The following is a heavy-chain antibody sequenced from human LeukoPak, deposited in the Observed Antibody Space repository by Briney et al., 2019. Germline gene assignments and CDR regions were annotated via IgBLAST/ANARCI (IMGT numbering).Heavy chain of an antibody. J-gene: IGHJ5*02. CDR2: IYYSGSS. Sequence: SETLSLTCTVSGGSISSYYWSWIRQPPGKGLEWIGYIYYSGSSNYNPPLKSRVTISVDTSKNQFSLKLSSVTAADTAVYYCARDLGSGYGSGSYPNWFDPWGQGTLVTVSS. D-gene: IGHD3-10*01. CDR1: GGSISSYY. V-gene: IGHV4-59*01. CDR3: ARDLGSGYGSGSYPNWFDP.